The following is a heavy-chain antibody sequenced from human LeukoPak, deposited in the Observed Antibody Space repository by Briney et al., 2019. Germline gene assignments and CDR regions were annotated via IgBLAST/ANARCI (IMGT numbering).Heavy chain of an antibody. CDR2: IYHSGST. Sequence: SGTLSLTCAVSGGSISSSNWWSWVRQPPGKGLEWIGEIYHSGSTNYNPSLKSRVTISVDKSKNQFSLKLSSVTAADTAAYYCARALISMVRGEPLDYWGQGTLVTVSS. J-gene: IGHJ4*02. CDR1: GGSISSSNW. D-gene: IGHD3-10*01. CDR3: ARALISMVRGEPLDY. V-gene: IGHV4-4*02.